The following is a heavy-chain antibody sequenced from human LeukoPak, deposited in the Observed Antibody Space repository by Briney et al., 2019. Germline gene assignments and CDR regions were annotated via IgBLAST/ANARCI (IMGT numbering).Heavy chain of an antibody. D-gene: IGHD1-26*01. CDR3: VKDSGAFGWELLTPFDN. Sequence: GGSLRLSCSASGFTFSSYAMHWVRQAPGKGLEYVSAISSNGGSTYYADSVKGRFTISRDNSKNTLYLQMSSLRAEDTAVYYCVKDSGAFGWELLTPFDNWGQGTLVTVSS. V-gene: IGHV3-64D*06. CDR2: ISSNGGST. CDR1: GFTFSSYA. J-gene: IGHJ4*02.